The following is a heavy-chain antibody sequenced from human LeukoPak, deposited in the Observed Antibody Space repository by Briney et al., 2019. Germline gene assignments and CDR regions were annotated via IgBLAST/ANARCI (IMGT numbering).Heavy chain of an antibody. J-gene: IGHJ6*02. Sequence: GGSLRLSCAASGFTFSSYAMHWVRQAPGKGLEWVAVTSYDGSNKYYADSVKGRFTISRDNSKNTLYLQMNSLRAEDTAVYYCARVKAAAGFRTYYYGMDVWGQGTTVTVSS. CDR2: TSYDGSNK. V-gene: IGHV3-30-3*01. CDR3: ARVKAAAGFRTYYYGMDV. CDR1: GFTFSSYA. D-gene: IGHD6-13*01.